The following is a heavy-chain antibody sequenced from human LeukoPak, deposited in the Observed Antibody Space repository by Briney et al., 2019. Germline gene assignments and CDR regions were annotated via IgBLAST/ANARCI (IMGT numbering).Heavy chain of an antibody. CDR1: GFTFSSYD. J-gene: IGHJ4*02. CDR2: ISSSSSYI. Sequence: GGSLRLSCAASGFTFSSYDLNWVRQAPGKGLEWVSSISSSSSYIYYADSVKGRFTISRDNAKNSLYLQLNSLRAEDTAVYSCATVRNGDTRDFDYWGQGTLVTVSS. CDR3: ATVRNGDTRDFDY. V-gene: IGHV3-21*01. D-gene: IGHD4-17*01.